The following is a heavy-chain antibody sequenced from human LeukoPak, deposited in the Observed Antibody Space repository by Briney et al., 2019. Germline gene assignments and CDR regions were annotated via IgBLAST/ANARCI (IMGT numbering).Heavy chain of an antibody. D-gene: IGHD5-12*01. CDR2: INWNGGST. Sequence: GGSLRLSCAASGFTFDDYGMSWVRQAPGKGLEWVSGINWNGGSTGYADSVKGRVTISRDNAKNSLYLQMNSLRAEDTALYYCARDQYSGYDWDYFDYWGQGTLVTVSS. V-gene: IGHV3-20*04. CDR3: ARDQYSGYDWDYFDY. CDR1: GFTFDDYG. J-gene: IGHJ4*02.